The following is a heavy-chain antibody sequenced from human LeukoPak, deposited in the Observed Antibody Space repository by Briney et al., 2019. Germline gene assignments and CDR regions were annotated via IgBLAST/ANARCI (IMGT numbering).Heavy chain of an antibody. V-gene: IGHV3-21*01. CDR2: ISTSSSHI. Sequence: GGSLRLSCAASGFTFRSYSMNWVRQAPGMGLEWVSSISTSSSHIYYADSVEGRFTISRDNAKTSLYLQMNSLRAEDTAVYYCVRSYYGMDVWGQGTTVSVSS. CDR3: VRSYYGMDV. CDR1: GFTFRSYS. J-gene: IGHJ6*02.